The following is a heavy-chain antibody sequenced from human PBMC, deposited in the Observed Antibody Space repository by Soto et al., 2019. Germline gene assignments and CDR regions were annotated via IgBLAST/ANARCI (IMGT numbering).Heavy chain of an antibody. Sequence: EVQLVQSGGCLVQPGGSLRLSCVGSGFTFTDFYMNWVRQAPGKGLEWVANIRPDGSETNYVESVKGRFTTSRDNAKNSLFLQMNSMRADDTAVYYCAGWGGHDYNYWRQGILVTVSS. CDR3: AGWGGHDYNY. J-gene: IGHJ4*02. CDR2: IRPDGSET. D-gene: IGHD4-4*01. V-gene: IGHV3-7*03. CDR1: GFTFTDFY.